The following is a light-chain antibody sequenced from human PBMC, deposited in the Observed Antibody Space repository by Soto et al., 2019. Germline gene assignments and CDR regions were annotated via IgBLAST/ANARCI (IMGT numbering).Light chain of an antibody. CDR1: QSISSW. J-gene: IGKJ4*01. V-gene: IGKV1-5*03. Sequence: DVPMTQSPSTLSASVGDRVTITWRASQSISSWLALYQQKPGKAPKLLIYKASSLESGVPSRVSSSRSGTELTLTISSLQPDDFATYYCQQYNSYSPLTFDGGTKVEIK. CDR2: KAS. CDR3: QQYNSYSPLT.